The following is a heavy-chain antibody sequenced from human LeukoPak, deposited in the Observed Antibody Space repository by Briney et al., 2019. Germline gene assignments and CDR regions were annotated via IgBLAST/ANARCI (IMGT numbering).Heavy chain of an antibody. D-gene: IGHD1-26*01. V-gene: IGHV3-23*01. Sequence: GGSLRLSCAASGFTFSTYAMSWVRQAPGKGLEWVSSISGSGGSTFYADSVKGRFTISRDNSKNTLSLQMNSLRVEDTAEYYCAKDREVLLRTPDYWGQGTLVTVSS. CDR3: AKDREVLLRTPDY. CDR2: ISGSGGST. CDR1: GFTFSTYA. J-gene: IGHJ4*02.